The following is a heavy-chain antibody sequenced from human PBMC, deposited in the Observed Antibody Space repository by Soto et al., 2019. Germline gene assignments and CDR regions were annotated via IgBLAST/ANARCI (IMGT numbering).Heavy chain of an antibody. V-gene: IGHV4-34*01. D-gene: IGHD5-18*01. Sequence: SETLSLTGAVYGGSFSGYYWSWIRQPRGKGLEWIGEINHSGSTNYNPSLKSRVTIPVDTSKNQFSLKLSSVTAADTAVYYCARRERRIQLWASPYYGMDVWGQGTTVTVYS. CDR3: ARRERRIQLWASPYYGMDV. J-gene: IGHJ6*02. CDR1: GGSFSGYY. CDR2: INHSGST.